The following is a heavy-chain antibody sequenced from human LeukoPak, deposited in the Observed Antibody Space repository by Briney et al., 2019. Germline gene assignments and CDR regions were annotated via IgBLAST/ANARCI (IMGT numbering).Heavy chain of an antibody. CDR1: GFTFDDYT. CDR2: ISWDGGST. V-gene: IGHV3-43*01. CDR3: ATGYSSSWEGLFDY. D-gene: IGHD6-13*01. J-gene: IGHJ4*02. Sequence: GGSLRLSCAASGFTFDDYTMHWVRQAPGKGLEWVSLISWDGGSTYYADSVKGRFTISRDNSKNSLYLQMNSLRTEDTALYYCATGYSSSWEGLFDYWGQGTLVTVSS.